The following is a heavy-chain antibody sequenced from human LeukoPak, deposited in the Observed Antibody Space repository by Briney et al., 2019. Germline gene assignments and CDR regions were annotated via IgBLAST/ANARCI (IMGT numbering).Heavy chain of an antibody. V-gene: IGHV3-74*01. CDR3: ARVPYSSGWYFDY. D-gene: IGHD6-19*01. CDR1: GFTFSSYW. J-gene: IGHJ4*02. Sequence: AGGSLRLSCAASGFTFSSYWMHWVRQAPGKGLVWVSRINSDGSSTSYADSVKGRFTISRDNAENTLYLQMNSLRAEDTAVYYCARVPYSSGWYFDYWGQGTLVTVSS. CDR2: INSDGSST.